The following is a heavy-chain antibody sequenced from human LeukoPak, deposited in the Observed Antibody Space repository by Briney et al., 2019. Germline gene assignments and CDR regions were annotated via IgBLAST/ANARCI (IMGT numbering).Heavy chain of an antibody. CDR3: ARGYSSSWYFNWFDP. V-gene: IGHV4-39*07. CDR1: GGSTSSSSYY. J-gene: IGHJ5*02. Sequence: PSETLSLTCTVSGGSTSSSSYYWGWIRQPPGKGLEWIGSIYYSGSTYYNPSLKSRVTISVDTSKNQFSLKLSSVTAADTAVYYCARGYSSSWYFNWFDPWGQGTLVTVSS. CDR2: IYYSGST. D-gene: IGHD6-13*01.